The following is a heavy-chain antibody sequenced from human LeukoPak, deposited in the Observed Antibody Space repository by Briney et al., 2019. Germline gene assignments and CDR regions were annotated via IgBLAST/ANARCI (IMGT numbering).Heavy chain of an antibody. CDR1: GYTFTSYY. CDR3: ARGARLDSSPGDV. CDR2: INPSGGGT. J-gene: IGHJ6*04. V-gene: IGHV1-46*01. Sequence: ASVKVSCKASGYTFTSYYMHWVRQAPGQGVEWMGIINPSGGGTSYAQKFQGRVTMTRDTSTSTVYMELSSLRSEDRAVYHCARGARLDSSPGDVWGEGTTVTVSS. D-gene: IGHD6-13*01.